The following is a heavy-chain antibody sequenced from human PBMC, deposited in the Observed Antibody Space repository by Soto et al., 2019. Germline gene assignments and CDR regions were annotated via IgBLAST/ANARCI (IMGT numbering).Heavy chain of an antibody. Sequence: PSETLSLTCTVSGGSISAYYWNWIRQPPGKGLEWIGYIFYTGSTNYNPSLKSRVTISVDTSKNQFSLKLSSVTAADTAVYYCARVGSSIATRPFDYWGQGTLVTVSS. D-gene: IGHD6-6*01. CDR3: ARVGSSIATRPFDY. CDR2: IFYTGST. V-gene: IGHV4-59*08. CDR1: GGSISAYY. J-gene: IGHJ4*02.